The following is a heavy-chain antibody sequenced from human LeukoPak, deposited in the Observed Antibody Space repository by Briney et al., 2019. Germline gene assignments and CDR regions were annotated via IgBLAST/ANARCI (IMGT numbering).Heavy chain of an antibody. CDR1: GFTFSSYS. V-gene: IGHV3-21*01. CDR3: ARALWAAAGRGSALDY. CDR2: ISSSSSYI. D-gene: IGHD6-13*01. J-gene: IGHJ4*02. Sequence: GGSLRLSCAASGFTFSSYSMNWVHQAPGKGLEWVSSISSSSSYIYYADSVKGRFTISRDNAKNSLYLQTNSLRAEDTAVYYCARALWAAAGRGSALDYWGQGTLVTVSS.